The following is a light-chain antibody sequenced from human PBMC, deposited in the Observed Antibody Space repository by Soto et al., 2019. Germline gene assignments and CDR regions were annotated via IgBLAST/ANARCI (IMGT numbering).Light chain of an antibody. J-gene: IGKJ2*01. CDR3: QKYSISPYT. CDR1: QSMSNC. V-gene: IGKV1-5*01. CDR2: AAS. Sequence: DIRMTQSPSALSASVGDRVTITCRASQSMSNCLAWYQQRPGKAPQLLIYAASTLQGGVPSRFSGSGSGTDFTLSISSLQPDYSATYYSQKYSISPYTFGQGTKLEIK.